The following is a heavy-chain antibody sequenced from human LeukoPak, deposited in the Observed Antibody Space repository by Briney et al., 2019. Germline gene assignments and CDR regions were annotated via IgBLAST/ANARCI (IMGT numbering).Heavy chain of an antibody. CDR1: GFTFNNYE. CDR3: AKHVDIVATNYYYMDV. V-gene: IGHV3-48*03. Sequence: PGGSLRLSCAASGFTFNNYEMNWVRQAPGKGLEWVSYISSSGSTIYYTDSVKGRFTVSRDNAKNSLYLQMNSLRAEDTAVYYCAKHVDIVATNYYYMDVWGKGTTVTVSS. CDR2: ISSSGSTI. J-gene: IGHJ6*03. D-gene: IGHD5-12*01.